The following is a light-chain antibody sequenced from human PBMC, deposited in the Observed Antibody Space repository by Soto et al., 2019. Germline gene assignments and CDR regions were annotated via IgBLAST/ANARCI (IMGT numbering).Light chain of an antibody. J-gene: IGLJ2*01. Sequence: QPVLTQSSSASASLGSSVKLTCTLSSGHSTYIIAWHQQQPGKAPRYLMKLEGSGSYNKGSGIPDRFSGSSSGADRYLTISNLQFEDEADYYCETWDSNVVVFGGGTKVTAL. CDR2: LEGSGSY. CDR3: ETWDSNVVV. CDR1: SGHSTYI. V-gene: IGLV4-60*02.